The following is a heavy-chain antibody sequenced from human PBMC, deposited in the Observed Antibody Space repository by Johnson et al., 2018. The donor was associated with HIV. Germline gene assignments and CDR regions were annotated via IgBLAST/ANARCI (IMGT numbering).Heavy chain of an antibody. D-gene: IGHD2-15*01. V-gene: IGHV3-9*01. CDR3: ARELSIGYCSGGSCPDAFDI. Sequence: VQLVESGGGLVQPGRSLRLSCAASGFTCDDYAMHWVRRGPGKGLEWVSLISCNSGSIRYADSVKGRFTISRDNAEKFLCLQMKSLRAEDTALYNCARELSIGYCSGGSCPDAFDIWGQGTMVTVSS. J-gene: IGHJ3*02. CDR2: ISCNSGSI. CDR1: GFTCDDYA.